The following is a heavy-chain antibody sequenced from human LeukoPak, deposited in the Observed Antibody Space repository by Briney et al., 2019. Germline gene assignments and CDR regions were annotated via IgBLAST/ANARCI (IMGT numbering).Heavy chain of an antibody. CDR1: GGSISSHY. V-gene: IGHV4-59*11. Sequence: SETQSLTCTVSGGSISSHYWSWIRQPPGKGLEWIGYIYYSGSTNYNPSLKSRVTISVDTSKNQFSLKLSSVTAADTAVYYCATRGYWGQGTLVTVSS. CDR2: IYYSGST. CDR3: ATRGY. D-gene: IGHD3-10*01. J-gene: IGHJ4*02.